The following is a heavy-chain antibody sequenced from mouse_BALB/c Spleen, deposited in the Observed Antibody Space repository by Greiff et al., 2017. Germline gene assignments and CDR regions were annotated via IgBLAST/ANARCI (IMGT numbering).Heavy chain of an antibody. CDR1: GYTFTSYY. J-gene: IGHJ4*01. Sequence: QVQLKQSGPELVKPGASVRISCKASGYTFTSYYIHWVKQRPGQGLEWIGWIYPGNVNTKYNEKFKGKATLTADKSSSTAYMQLSSLTSEDSAVYFCARDYGSRGAMDYWGQGTSVTVSS. CDR2: IYPGNVNT. D-gene: IGHD1-1*01. V-gene: IGHV1S56*01. CDR3: ARDYGSRGAMDY.